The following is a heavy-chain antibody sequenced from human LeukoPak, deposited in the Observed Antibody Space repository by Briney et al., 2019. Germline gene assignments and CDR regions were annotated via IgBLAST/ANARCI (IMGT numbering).Heavy chain of an antibody. Sequence: PSETLSLTCTVSGGSISIYYWSWIRQPPGKGLEWIGYIYYSGSTNYNPSLKSRVTISVDTSKNQFSLKLSSVTAADTAVYYCARSDGSSSQPPAIDYWGQGTLVTVSS. J-gene: IGHJ4*02. V-gene: IGHV4-59*01. CDR2: IYYSGST. CDR3: ARSDGSSSQPPAIDY. CDR1: GGSISIYY. D-gene: IGHD6-13*01.